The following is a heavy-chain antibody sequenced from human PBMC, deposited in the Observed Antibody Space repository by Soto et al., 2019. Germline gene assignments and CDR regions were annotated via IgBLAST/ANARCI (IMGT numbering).Heavy chain of an antibody. CDR1: GGTFSSYA. CDR2: IIPIFGTA. Sequence: SVKVSCKASGGTFSSYAISWVRQAPGQGLEWMGGIIPIFGTANYAQKFQGRVTITADESTSTAYMELRSLRSDDTAVYYCARDPSTIFGVVYFDYWGQGTLVTVSS. J-gene: IGHJ4*02. CDR3: ARDPSTIFGVVYFDY. V-gene: IGHV1-69*13. D-gene: IGHD3-3*01.